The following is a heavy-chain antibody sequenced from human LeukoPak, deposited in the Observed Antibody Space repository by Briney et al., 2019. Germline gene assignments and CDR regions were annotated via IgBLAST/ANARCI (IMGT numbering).Heavy chain of an antibody. CDR1: GYSFTSYW. J-gene: IGHJ5*02. CDR2: IYPGDSDT. D-gene: IGHD6-6*01. V-gene: IGHV5-51*01. Sequence: GESLKISCKGSGYSFTSYWIGWVRQMPGKGLEWMGIIYPGDSDTRYSPSFQGQVTISADKSISTAYLQWSSLKASDTAMYYCARQIPLLEYSSSLSPGWFDPWGQGTLVTVSS. CDR3: ARQIPLLEYSSSLSPGWFDP.